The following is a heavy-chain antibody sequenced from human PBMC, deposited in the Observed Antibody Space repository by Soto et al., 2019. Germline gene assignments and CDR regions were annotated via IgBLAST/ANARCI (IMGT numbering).Heavy chain of an antibody. V-gene: IGHV4-61*01. CDR1: GGSVSSGSYY. Sequence: QVQLQESGPGLVKPSETLSLTCTVSGGSVSSGSYYWSWIRQPPGKGLEWIGYIYYSGSTNYNPSLKSRVXIXVXXSKNQFSLKLSSVTAADTAVYYCARDVRYPPSFDYWGQGTLVTVSS. CDR2: IYYSGST. D-gene: IGHD3-9*01. CDR3: ARDVRYPPSFDY. J-gene: IGHJ4*02.